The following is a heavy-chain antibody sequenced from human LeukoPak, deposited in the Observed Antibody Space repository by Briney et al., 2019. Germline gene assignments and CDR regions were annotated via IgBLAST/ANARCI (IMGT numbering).Heavy chain of an antibody. D-gene: IGHD5-24*01. CDR3: ARDVRRDGYNIALDY. CDR1: GYTFTSYY. J-gene: IGHJ4*02. CDR2: INPSGGST. Sequence: ASVKVSCEASGYTFTSYYIHWVRQAPGQGLEWMGLINPSGGSTNYAQKFQGRVTMTRDTSTSTVYMELSSLRSEDTAVYYCARDVRRDGYNIALDYWGQGTLVTVSS. V-gene: IGHV1-46*01.